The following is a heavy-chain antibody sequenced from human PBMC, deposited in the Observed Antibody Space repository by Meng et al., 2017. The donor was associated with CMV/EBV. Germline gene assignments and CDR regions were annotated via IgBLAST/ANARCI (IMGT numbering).Heavy chain of an antibody. D-gene: IGHD6-13*01. J-gene: IGHJ4*02. Sequence: GGSLRLSCAASGFTFSRYWMSWVRQAPGKGLEWVANIKQDGSEKYYVDSVKGRFTISRDNAKNSLYLQMNGLRAEDTAVYYCASLRYSNSWYPNWGQGTLVTVSS. V-gene: IGHV3-7*01. CDR3: ASLRYSNSWYPN. CDR2: IKQDGSEK. CDR1: GFTFSRYW.